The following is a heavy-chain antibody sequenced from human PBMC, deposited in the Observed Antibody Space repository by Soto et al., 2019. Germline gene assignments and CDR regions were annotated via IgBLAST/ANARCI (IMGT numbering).Heavy chain of an antibody. J-gene: IGHJ3*02. CDR2: IYYSGNT. CDR1: GGSISSSTYY. CDR3: ARHPLVTDAFDI. Sequence: QLQLQESGPGLVKPSETLSLTCTVSGGSISSSTYYWGWIRQPPGKGLEWIESIYYSGNTYYNPSLKSRVTISVDTSKNQFSLKLSSVTASDTAVYYCARHPLVTDAFDIWGQGTMVTVSS. V-gene: IGHV4-39*01. D-gene: IGHD2-21*02.